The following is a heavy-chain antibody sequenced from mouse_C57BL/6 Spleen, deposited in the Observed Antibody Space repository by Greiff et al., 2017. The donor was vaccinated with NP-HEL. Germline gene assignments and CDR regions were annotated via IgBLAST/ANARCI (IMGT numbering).Heavy chain of an antibody. CDR2: IDPEDGET. V-gene: IGHV14-2*01. CDR3: ARGDYDGGVYYAMDY. J-gene: IGHJ4*01. CDR1: GFNIKDYY. Sequence: VHVKQSGAELVKPGASVKLSCTASGFNIKDYYMHWVKQRTEQGLEWIGRIDPEDGETKYAPKFQGKATITADTSSNTAYLQLSSLTSEDTAVYYCARGDYDGGVYYAMDYWGQGTSVTVSS. D-gene: IGHD2-4*01.